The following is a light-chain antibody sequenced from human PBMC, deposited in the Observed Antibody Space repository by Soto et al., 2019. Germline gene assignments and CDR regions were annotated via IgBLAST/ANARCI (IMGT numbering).Light chain of an antibody. Sequence: SYELTQPSSVSVSPGQTARITCSGDVLAKKYARLFQHKPGQAPVLGIYKDRERPSGIPERFSGSSSGTTVTLTIRGAQVEDEADYYCYSAADNNVVFGGGTKLTVL. V-gene: IGLV3-27*01. CDR3: YSAADNNVV. J-gene: IGLJ2*01. CDR1: VLAKKY. CDR2: KDR.